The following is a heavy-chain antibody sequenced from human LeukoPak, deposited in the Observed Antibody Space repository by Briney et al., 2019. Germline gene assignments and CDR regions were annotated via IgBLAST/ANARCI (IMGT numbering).Heavy chain of an antibody. CDR1: GYTFTSYG. Sequence: GASVKVSCKASGYTFTSYGLSWVRQAPGQGLEWMEWISAYNGNTKYAQKFQGRVTMTTDTSTSTAYMELRSLRSDDTAVYYCARDYDYGSGSYDYWGQGTLVTVSS. V-gene: IGHV1-18*01. J-gene: IGHJ4*02. D-gene: IGHD3-10*01. CDR2: ISAYNGNT. CDR3: ARDYDYGSGSYDY.